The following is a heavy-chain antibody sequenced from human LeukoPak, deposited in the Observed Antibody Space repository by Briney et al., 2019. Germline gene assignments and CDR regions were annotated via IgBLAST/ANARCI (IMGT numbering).Heavy chain of an antibody. CDR3: TTENPSGYYYGMDV. Sequence: GRSLRLFRAASGFTFSNAWMSCARQAPGKGLECLGCIKSKTDGGTTDYAAPVKGRFTISRDDSKNTLYLQMNSLKTEDTAVYYCTTENPSGYYYGMDVWGKGTTVTVSS. CDR1: GFTFSNAW. J-gene: IGHJ6*04. V-gene: IGHV3-15*01. D-gene: IGHD3-3*01. CDR2: IKSKTDGGTT.